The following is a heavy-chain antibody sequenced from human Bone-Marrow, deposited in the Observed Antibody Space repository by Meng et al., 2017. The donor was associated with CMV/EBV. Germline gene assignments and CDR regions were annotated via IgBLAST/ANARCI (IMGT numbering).Heavy chain of an antibody. CDR3: TTILPYSGSYFFTF. J-gene: IGHJ4*02. Sequence: GESLKISCVASGFTFTTYGMHWVRQAPGKGLEWVGRIKSKTDRGTIDYAPPVKGRFTISRDDSKNTLYLQMNSLKTEDTAVYYCTTILPYSGSYFFTFWGQGTLVTVSS. CDR2: IKSKTDRGTI. CDR1: GFTFTTYG. D-gene: IGHD1-26*01. V-gene: IGHV3-15*01.